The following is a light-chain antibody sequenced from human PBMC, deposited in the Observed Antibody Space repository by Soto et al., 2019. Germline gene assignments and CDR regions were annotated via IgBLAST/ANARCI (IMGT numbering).Light chain of an antibody. CDR2: GAS. V-gene: IGKV3-20*01. CDR3: QQYGSSL. CDR1: QSVSSSY. Sequence: EIVLTQYPGTLSLSPGERATLSCRASQSVSSSYLAWYQQKPGQAPRLLIYGASSRATGIPDRFSGSGSGTDFTLTISRLEPEDFAVYYCQQYGSSLFGPGTKVDIK. J-gene: IGKJ3*01.